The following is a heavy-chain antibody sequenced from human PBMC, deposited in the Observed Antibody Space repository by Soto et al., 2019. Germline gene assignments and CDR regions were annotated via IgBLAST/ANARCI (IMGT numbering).Heavy chain of an antibody. Sequence: QVQLVQSGAEVKKPGSSVKVSCKASGGTFSSYTISWVRQAPGQGLEWMGRIIPILGIANYAQKFQGRVTITADKSTSTAYMELSSLRSEDTAVYYCAREVSYDFWSGESYYYYMDVWGKGTTVTVSS. CDR1: GGTFSSYT. V-gene: IGHV1-69*08. J-gene: IGHJ6*03. CDR3: AREVSYDFWSGESYYYYMDV. CDR2: IIPILGIA. D-gene: IGHD3-3*01.